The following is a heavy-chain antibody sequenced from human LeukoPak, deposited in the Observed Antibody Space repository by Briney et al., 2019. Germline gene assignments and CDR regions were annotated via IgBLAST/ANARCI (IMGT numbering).Heavy chain of an antibody. J-gene: IGHJ4*02. V-gene: IGHV3-64D*06. D-gene: IGHD6-19*01. CDR3: AGLHLTYSGGWYWVDY. Sequence: GGSLRLSCSASGFTFTNYAMHWVRQAPGKGLEYVSGISSNGGRTFYADSVKGRFTISRDNSDNTVDLQMSSLRAEDTAVYYCAGLHLTYSGGWYWVDYWGQGTLVTVSS. CDR1: GFTFTNYA. CDR2: ISSNGGRT.